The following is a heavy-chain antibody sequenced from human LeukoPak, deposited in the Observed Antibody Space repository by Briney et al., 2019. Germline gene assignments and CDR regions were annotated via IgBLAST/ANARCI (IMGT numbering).Heavy chain of an antibody. J-gene: IGHJ4*02. CDR1: GGSISSSSYY. CDR3: ARGASVGANGYYFDY. D-gene: IGHD1-26*01. V-gene: IGHV4-39*07. Sequence: PSETLSLTCTVSGGSISSSSYYWGWIRQPPGKGLEWIGSIYYSGSTYYNPSLKSRVTISVDTSRNQFSLKLSSVTAADTAVYYCARGASVGANGYYFDYWGQGTLVTVSS. CDR2: IYYSGST.